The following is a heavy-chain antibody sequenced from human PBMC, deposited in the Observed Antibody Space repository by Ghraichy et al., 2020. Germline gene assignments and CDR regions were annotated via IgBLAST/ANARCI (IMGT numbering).Heavy chain of an antibody. CDR1: GYTFTSYD. V-gene: IGHV1-8*01. Sequence: ASVKVSCKASGYTFTSYDINWVRQATGQGLEWMGWMNPNSGNTGYAQKFQGRVTMTRNTSISTAYMELSSLRSEDTAVYYCARGISTYYYDSSGYAGFDYWGQRTLVTVSS. CDR3: ARGISTYYYDSSGYAGFDY. D-gene: IGHD3-22*01. CDR2: MNPNSGNT. J-gene: IGHJ4*02.